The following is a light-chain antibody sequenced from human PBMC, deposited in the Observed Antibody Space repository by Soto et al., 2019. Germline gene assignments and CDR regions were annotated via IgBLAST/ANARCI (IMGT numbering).Light chain of an antibody. Sequence: QSALTQPRSVSGSPGQSVTISCTGTSSDVGGYNYVSWYQQHPGEAPKVMIYDVNERPSGVPDRFSGSKSGNTASLTISGLQAEDEADYYCCSFAGRSFVFGTGTKATVL. CDR1: SSDVGGYNY. CDR2: DVN. CDR3: CSFAGRSFV. V-gene: IGLV2-11*01. J-gene: IGLJ1*01.